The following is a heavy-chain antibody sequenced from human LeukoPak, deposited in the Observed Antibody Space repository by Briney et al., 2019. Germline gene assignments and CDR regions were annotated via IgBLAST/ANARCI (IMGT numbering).Heavy chain of an antibody. CDR2: MNPNSGNT. V-gene: IGHV1-8*03. J-gene: IGHJ5*02. CDR3: ARGRDDFWSGYYERENWFDP. CDR1: GYTFTSYD. D-gene: IGHD3-3*01. Sequence: ASVKVCCNASGYTFTSYDINWVRQATGQGLEWMGWMNPNSGNTGYAQKFQGRVTITRNTSIGTAYMELSSLRSEDTAVYYCARGRDDFWSGYYERENWFDPWGQGTLVTVSS.